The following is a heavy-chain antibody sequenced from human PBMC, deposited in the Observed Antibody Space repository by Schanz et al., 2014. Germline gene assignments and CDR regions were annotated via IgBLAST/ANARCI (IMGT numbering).Heavy chain of an antibody. CDR3: ARVRGAYTISGYVN. CDR1: GFTVSSNY. D-gene: IGHD6-13*01. V-gene: IGHV3-53*04. CDR2: IYSGGST. J-gene: IGHJ4*02. Sequence: EVQLVESGGGLVQPGGSLRLSCAASGFTVSSNYMIWVRQAPGKGLEWVSVIYSGGSTYYADSVKGRFTISRHNSKNALYLQMTSLRAEDTALYYCARVRGAYTISGYVNWGQGTLVTVSS.